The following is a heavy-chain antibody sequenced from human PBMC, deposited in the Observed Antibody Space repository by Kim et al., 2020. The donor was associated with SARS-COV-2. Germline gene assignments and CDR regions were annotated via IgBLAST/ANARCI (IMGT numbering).Heavy chain of an antibody. D-gene: IGHD3-10*01. CDR1: GFTFSDYS. J-gene: IGHJ5*02. Sequence: GGSLRLSCAASGFTFSDYSMNWLRQAPGKGLEWVSSMNGGSSHMYYADSVKGRFTISRDNAQNSLYLQMNSLRAEDTAVYFCARALSGAWLPNWFDPWGQGTLVIVSS. CDR3: ARALSGAWLPNWFDP. CDR2: MNGGSSHM. V-gene: IGHV3-21*01.